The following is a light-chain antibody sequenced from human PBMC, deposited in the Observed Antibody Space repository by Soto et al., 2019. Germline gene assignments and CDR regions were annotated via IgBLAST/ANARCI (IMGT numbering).Light chain of an antibody. CDR1: SSDIGAGYD. V-gene: IGLV1-40*01. CDR2: GNS. J-gene: IGLJ2*01. CDR3: QSYDSSLSGSV. Sequence: QPVLTQPPSVSGAPGQRVTISCTGSSSDIGAGYDVHWYQQLPGTAPKLLIYGNSNRPSGVPDRFSGSKSDTSASLAITGLQAEDEADYYCQSYDSSLSGSVFGGGTKVTVL.